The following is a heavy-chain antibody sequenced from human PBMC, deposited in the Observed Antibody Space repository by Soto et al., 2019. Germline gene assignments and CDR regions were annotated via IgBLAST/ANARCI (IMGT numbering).Heavy chain of an antibody. Sequence: EVQLVESGGGLVQPGGSLRLSCAASGFTFSTYWMHWVRQAPGKGLVWVSRINSDGSSTNYADSVKGRFTISRDNAENTLYLEINYLRAEDTAVYYCARYYYTRLGHCSGGGCPLDYWGQGTLVTVSS. J-gene: IGHJ4*02. V-gene: IGHV3-74*01. CDR2: INSDGSST. D-gene: IGHD2-15*01. CDR1: GFTFSTYW. CDR3: ARYYYTRLGHCSGGGCPLDY.